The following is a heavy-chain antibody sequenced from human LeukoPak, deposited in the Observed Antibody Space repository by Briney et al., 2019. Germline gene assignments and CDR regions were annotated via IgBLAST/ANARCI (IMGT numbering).Heavy chain of an antibody. V-gene: IGHV4-39*01. CDR3: ARHSSLPTAPFDS. D-gene: IGHD4-17*01. CDR2: IYYSGST. J-gene: IGHJ4*02. CDR1: GGSISSSSYY. Sequence: SETLSLTCTVSGGSISSSSYYWGWIRQPPGKGLEWIGSIYYSGSTYYNPSLKSRVTISVDTSKNQFSLKLSSVTAADTAVYYCARHSSLPTAPFDSWGQGTLVTVSS.